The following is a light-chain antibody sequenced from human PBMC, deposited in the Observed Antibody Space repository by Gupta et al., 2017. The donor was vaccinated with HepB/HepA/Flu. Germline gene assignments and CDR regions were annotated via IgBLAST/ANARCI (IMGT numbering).Light chain of an antibody. Sequence: QSALTQPASVFGSPGQSITISCTGTSSDVGSYNLVSWYQQHPGKAPKLMIYEVSKRPSGISDRFSGSKSGGTASLTISGLQADDEADYYCCSYAGSSILVFGGGTKVTGL. CDR2: EVS. J-gene: IGLJ3*02. CDR3: CSYAGSSILV. CDR1: SSDVGSYNL. V-gene: IGLV2-23*02.